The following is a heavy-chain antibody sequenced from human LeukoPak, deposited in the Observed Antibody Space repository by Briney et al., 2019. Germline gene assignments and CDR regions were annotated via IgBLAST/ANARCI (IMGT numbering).Heavy chain of an antibody. CDR3: ARDLTVAGTGWYFDL. V-gene: IGHV4-39*07. J-gene: IGHJ2*01. Sequence: SETLSLTCTVSGGSISSSSYYWGWIRQPPGKGLEWIGSIYYSGSTYYNPSLKSRVTISVDTSKNQFSLKLSSVTAADTAVYYCARDLTVAGTGWYFDLWGRGTLVTVSS. D-gene: IGHD6-19*01. CDR2: IYYSGST. CDR1: GGSISSSSYY.